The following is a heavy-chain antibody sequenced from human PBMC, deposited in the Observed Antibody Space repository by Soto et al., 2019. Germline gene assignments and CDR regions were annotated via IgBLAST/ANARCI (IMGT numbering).Heavy chain of an antibody. CDR2: IYYSGST. CDR1: GGSISSGGYY. D-gene: IGHD1-7*01. CDR3: ARGEDNWNYGYFDY. V-gene: IGHV4-31*03. J-gene: IGHJ4*02. Sequence: PSETLSLTCTVSGGSISSGGYYWSWIRQHPGKGLERIGYIYYSGSTYYNPSLKSRVTISVDTSKNQFSLKLSSVTAADTAVYYCARGEDNWNYGYFDYWGQGTLVTVSS.